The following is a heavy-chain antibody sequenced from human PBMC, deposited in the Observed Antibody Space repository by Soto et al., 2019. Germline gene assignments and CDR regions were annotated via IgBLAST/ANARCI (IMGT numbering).Heavy chain of an antibody. CDR1: GFTFSDYY. V-gene: IGHV3-11*01. CDR2: ISSSGSTI. Sequence: GGSLRLSCAASGFTFSDYYMSWIRQAPGKGLEWVSYISSSGSTIYYADSVKGRFTISRDNAKNSLYLQMNSLRAEDTAVYYCASLDADIVVVPASGKKVNWFDPWGQGTLVTVSS. CDR3: ASLDADIVVVPASGKKVNWFDP. D-gene: IGHD2-2*01. J-gene: IGHJ5*02.